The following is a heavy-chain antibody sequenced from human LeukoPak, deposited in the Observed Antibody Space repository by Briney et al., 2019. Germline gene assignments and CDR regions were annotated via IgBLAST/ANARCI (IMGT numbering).Heavy chain of an antibody. Sequence: GESLKISCKGSGYRFNAYWIAWVRQMPGKGLEWMGIIYPDDSDTRYSPSFEGQVTISADKSVRTAYLQWSSLKASDTAMYYCARPNITSYYDSRGYDAFDVWGQGTMVTVSS. D-gene: IGHD3-22*01. CDR3: ARPNITSYYDSRGYDAFDV. CDR1: GYRFNAYW. J-gene: IGHJ3*01. V-gene: IGHV5-51*01. CDR2: IYPDDSDT.